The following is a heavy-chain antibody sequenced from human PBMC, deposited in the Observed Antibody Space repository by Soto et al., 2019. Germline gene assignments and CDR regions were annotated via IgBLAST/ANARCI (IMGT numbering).Heavy chain of an antibody. CDR1: GGSVNGYY. D-gene: IGHD3-3*01. CDR2: INHTGGT. V-gene: IGHV4-34*02. CDR3: ATRRTVFGLLIPPFDP. J-gene: IGHJ5*02. Sequence: QVHLQQWGAGLLKPSETLSLTCAVYGGSVNGYYWNWIRQPPGKGLEWIGEINHTGGTHYNPSLKSRATMSVDTSKNQFSLRVSSLTAADTAIYYCATRRTVFGLLIPPFDPWGQGTQVTVSS.